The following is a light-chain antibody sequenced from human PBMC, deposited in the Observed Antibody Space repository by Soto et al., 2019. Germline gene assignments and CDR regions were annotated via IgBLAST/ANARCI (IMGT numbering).Light chain of an antibody. CDR3: QQYNNWPPT. CDR2: GAS. V-gene: IGKV3D-15*01. J-gene: IGKJ1*01. CDR1: QSVSGN. Sequence: EIVMTQSPATLSVSPGERATLSCRASQSVSGNLAWYQQKPGQAPRLLIYGASTRATGIPARFSGSGSGTVFPLTISSLQSEDFAVCYCQQYNNWPPTFGQGTKVEIK.